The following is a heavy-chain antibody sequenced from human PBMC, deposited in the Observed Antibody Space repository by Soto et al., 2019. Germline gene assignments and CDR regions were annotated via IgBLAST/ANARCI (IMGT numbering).Heavy chain of an antibody. CDR3: ARAQLAYCGGDCDSGVFYWFDP. Sequence: QVQLVQSGAEVKKPGSSVKVSCKASGGTFSSYAISWVRQAPGQGLEWMGGIIPIFGTANYAQKFQGRVTITADESTSTAYMELSSLRSEDTAVYYCARAQLAYCGGDCDSGVFYWFDPWGQGTLVTVSS. V-gene: IGHV1-69*01. D-gene: IGHD2-21*02. CDR2: IIPIFGTA. J-gene: IGHJ5*02. CDR1: GGTFSSYA.